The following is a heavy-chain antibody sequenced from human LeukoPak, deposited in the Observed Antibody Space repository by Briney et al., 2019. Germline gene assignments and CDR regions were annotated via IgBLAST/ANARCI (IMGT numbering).Heavy chain of an antibody. CDR1: GFTFSSYT. V-gene: IGHV3-21*01. Sequence: PGGSLRLSCAASGFTFSSYTLNWVRQAPGKGLEWVSSISSSSSYIYYADSVKGRFTVSRDNAKNSLYLQMNSLRAEDTAVYYCARDRWVTPGDSYMDVWGKGTTVTISS. J-gene: IGHJ6*03. D-gene: IGHD2-21*02. CDR3: ARDRWVTPGDSYMDV. CDR2: ISSSSSYI.